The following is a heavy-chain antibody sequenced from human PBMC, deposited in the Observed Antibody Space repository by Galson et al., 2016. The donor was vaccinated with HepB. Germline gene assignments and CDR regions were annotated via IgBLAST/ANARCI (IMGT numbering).Heavy chain of an antibody. D-gene: IGHD2-21*01. V-gene: IGHV4-59*01. CDR2: ISYSGST. J-gene: IGHJ4*02. CDR1: GGSISSYY. Sequence: SKTLSLTCTVSGGSISSYYWSWIRQPPGKELEWIGYISYSGSTNYKPSLQSRVTISVDTSQNQFSLKLSSVTAADTAVYYCTRGAKGVVGAADYWGQGTLVTVSS. CDR3: TRGAKGVVGAADY.